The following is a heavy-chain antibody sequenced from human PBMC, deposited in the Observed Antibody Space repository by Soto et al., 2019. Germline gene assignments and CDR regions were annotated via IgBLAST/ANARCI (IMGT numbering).Heavy chain of an antibody. Sequence: QITLKESGPTQVKPTQTLTLTCTVSGFSLSSSGVGVGWIRQPPGKALEWLALIYWDDDKRYSPSLKTRVTVTRDPAKNQVVLTVTDMDPAATATFYCVRSDSATGTTFGYWGPGILVTDPS. V-gene: IGHV2-5*02. CDR2: IYWDDDK. CDR3: VRSDSATGTTFGY. D-gene: IGHD1-1*01. J-gene: IGHJ4*02. CDR1: GFSLSSSGVG.